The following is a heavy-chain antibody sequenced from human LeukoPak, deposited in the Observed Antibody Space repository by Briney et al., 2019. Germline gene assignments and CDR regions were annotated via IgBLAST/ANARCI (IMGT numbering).Heavy chain of an antibody. J-gene: IGHJ5*02. D-gene: IGHD6-13*01. CDR1: GGSISSSSYY. CDR3: ARVVRQQLVLGWFDP. CDR2: IYYSGST. Sequence: SETLSLTCTVSGGSISSSSYYWGWIRQPPGKGLEWIGSIYYSGSTYYNPSLKGRVTMSVDTSKNQLSLKLTSVTAADTAVYYCARVVRQQLVLGWFDPWDQGTLVTVSS. V-gene: IGHV4-39*07.